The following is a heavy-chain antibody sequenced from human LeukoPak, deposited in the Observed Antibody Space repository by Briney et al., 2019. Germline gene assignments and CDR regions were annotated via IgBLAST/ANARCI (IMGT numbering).Heavy chain of an antibody. CDR1: GGSISSSSYY. V-gene: IGHV4-39*07. CDR2: IYYSGST. CDR3: ARVSNYYDSSGYRPRTLLYYFDY. Sequence: SETLSLTCTVSGGSISSSSYYWGWIRQPPGKGLEWIGSIYYSGSTYYNPSLKSRVAISVDTSKTQFSLKLSSVTAADTAVYYCARVSNYYDSSGYRPRTLLYYFDYWGQGTLVTVSS. J-gene: IGHJ4*02. D-gene: IGHD3-22*01.